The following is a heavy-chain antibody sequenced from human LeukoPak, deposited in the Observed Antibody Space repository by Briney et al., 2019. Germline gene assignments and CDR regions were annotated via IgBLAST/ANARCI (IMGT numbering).Heavy chain of an antibody. D-gene: IGHD3-3*01. J-gene: IGHJ6*03. CDR3: AGGFLEWLFGYYYMDV. V-gene: IGHV1-2*02. Sequence: ASVKVSCKASGYTFTGYYMHWVRQAPGQGLEWMGWINPNSGGTNYAQKFQGRVTMTRDTSISTAYMEPSRLRSDDTAVYYCAGGFLEWLFGYYYMDVWGKGTTVTVSS. CDR2: INPNSGGT. CDR1: GYTFTGYY.